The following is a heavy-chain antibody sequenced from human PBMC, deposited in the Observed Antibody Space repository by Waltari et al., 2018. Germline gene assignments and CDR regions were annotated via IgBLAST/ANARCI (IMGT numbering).Heavy chain of an antibody. Sequence: EVQLVESGGGLVQPGGSLRLSCAASGFTVRDYEMNWVRRAPGKGLEWVSYISNRGDTIYYADSVKGRFTISRDKKSLYLQMNTLSAEDTAVYYCARVGRDSDLLRDYSARWYFDLWGRGTLVTVSS. D-gene: IGHD3-3*01. CDR3: ARVGRDSDLLRDYSARWYFDL. V-gene: IGHV3-48*03. J-gene: IGHJ2*01. CDR1: GFTVRDYE. CDR2: ISNRGDTI.